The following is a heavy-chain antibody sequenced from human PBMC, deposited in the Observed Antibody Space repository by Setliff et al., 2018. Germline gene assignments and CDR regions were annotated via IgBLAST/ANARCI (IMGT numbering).Heavy chain of an antibody. J-gene: IGHJ5*02. CDR3: ARAPSSTVINWFDP. D-gene: IGHD3-22*01. CDR1: GGTFSSYA. V-gene: IGHV1-18*01. Sequence: GASVKVSCKASGGTFSSYAISWVRQAPGQGLEWMGWISAYNGNTNYAQKFQGRVTMTTDTSTSTAYMELRSLRSEDTAVYYCARAPSSTVINWFDPWGQGTLVTVSS. CDR2: ISAYNGNT.